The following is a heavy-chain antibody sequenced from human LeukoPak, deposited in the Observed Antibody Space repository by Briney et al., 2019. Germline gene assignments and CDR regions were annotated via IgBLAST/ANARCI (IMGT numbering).Heavy chain of an antibody. Sequence: GGSLRLSCAASGFTFSSYWMSWVRQAPGKGLEWVANIKQDGSEKYYVDSVKGRFTISRDNAKNSLYLQMNSLRAEDTAVYYCARVGSSGWYSNWFDPWGQGTLVTVSS. D-gene: IGHD6-19*01. V-gene: IGHV3-7*01. CDR3: ARVGSSGWYSNWFDP. J-gene: IGHJ5*02. CDR1: GFTFSSYW. CDR2: IKQDGSEK.